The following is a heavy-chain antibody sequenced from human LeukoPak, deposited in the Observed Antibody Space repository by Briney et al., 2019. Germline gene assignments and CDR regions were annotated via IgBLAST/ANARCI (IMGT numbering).Heavy chain of an antibody. V-gene: IGHV3-74*01. D-gene: IGHD6-13*01. J-gene: IGHJ4*02. CDR3: ASASSHRIAAGGDY. CDR1: GFTFSNCW. CDR2: INSDGSSR. Sequence: GGSLRLSCAASGFTFSNCWMHWVRQAPGKGLVWVSRINSDGSSRNYADSMKGRFTISRDNAKNTLYLQMNSLRAEDTAVYYCASASSHRIAAGGDYWGQGTLVTVSS.